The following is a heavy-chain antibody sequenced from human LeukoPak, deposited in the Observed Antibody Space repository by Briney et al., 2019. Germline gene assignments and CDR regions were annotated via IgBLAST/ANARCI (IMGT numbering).Heavy chain of an antibody. J-gene: IGHJ3*02. Sequence: GGSLRLSCAASGFTFDDYAMHWVRQAPGKGLEWVSGISWNSGSIGYADSVKGRFTISRDNSKNTLYLQMNGLRAEDTAVYYCTRDQRKYCSRTTCFVFDIWGQGTVVSVSS. CDR1: GFTFDDYA. CDR2: ISWNSGSI. CDR3: TRDQRKYCSRTTCFVFDI. V-gene: IGHV3-9*01. D-gene: IGHD2-2*01.